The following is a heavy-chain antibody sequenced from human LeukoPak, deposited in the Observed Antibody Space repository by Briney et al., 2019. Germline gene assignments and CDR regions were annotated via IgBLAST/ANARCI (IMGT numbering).Heavy chain of an antibody. CDR2: GFHSGST. D-gene: IGHD1-26*01. CDR1: GGSISSYY. J-gene: IGHJ4*02. Sequence: SETLSLTCTVSGGSISSYYWSWIRQPPGKGLEWIGYGFHSGSTNYNPSLKSRVTISVDTSKSQFSLKLSSVTAADTAVYYCARDRGSYCDYWGQGTLVTVSS. V-gene: IGHV4-59*01. CDR3: ARDRGSYCDY.